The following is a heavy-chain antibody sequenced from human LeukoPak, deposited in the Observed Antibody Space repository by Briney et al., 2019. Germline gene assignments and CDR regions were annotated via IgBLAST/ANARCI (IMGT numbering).Heavy chain of an antibody. D-gene: IGHD1-1*01. J-gene: IGHJ4*02. V-gene: IGHV3-64D*09. CDR1: GFTFSAYA. CDR2: ISSNGGSS. CDR3: VKITSVTGGDC. Sequence: GGSLRLSRSASGFTFSAYAMYWVRQAPGKGLEYVSGISSNGGSSFYADSVKGRFTISRDNSKNTLYLQMSSLRAEDTAVYYCVKITSVTGGDCWGQGTRLTVSS.